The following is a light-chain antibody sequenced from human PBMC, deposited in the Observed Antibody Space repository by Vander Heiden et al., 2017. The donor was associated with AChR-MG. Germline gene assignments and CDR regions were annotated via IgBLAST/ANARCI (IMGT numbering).Light chain of an antibody. CDR1: QSVSTN. CDR3: QQYNSWPYT. V-gene: IGKV3-15*01. Sequence: EIVMTQSPAILSVSPGERATLSCRASQSVSTNLAWYQHKPGQAPRLLIYGASTRATGIPARFSGSGSGTEFTLTISSLQSEDFAVYYCQQYNSWPYTFGQGTKLEI. CDR2: GAS. J-gene: IGKJ2*01.